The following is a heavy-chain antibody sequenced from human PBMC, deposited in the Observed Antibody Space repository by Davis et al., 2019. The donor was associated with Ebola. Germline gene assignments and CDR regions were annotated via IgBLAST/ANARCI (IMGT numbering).Heavy chain of an antibody. CDR3: ARFGFDFWSGHPYYMDV. D-gene: IGHD3-3*01. CDR2: IYYSGST. CDR1: GGSISSYS. J-gene: IGHJ6*03. Sequence: PSETLSLTCTVSGGSISSYSWRWIRQPPGKGLEWIGYIYYSGSTNYNPSLKSRVTISVDTSKNQFSLKLSSVTAADTAVYYCARFGFDFWSGHPYYMDVWGKGNTVTVSS. V-gene: IGHV4-59*01.